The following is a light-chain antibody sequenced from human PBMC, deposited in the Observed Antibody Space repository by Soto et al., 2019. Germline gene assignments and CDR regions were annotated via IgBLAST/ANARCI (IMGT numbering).Light chain of an antibody. CDR1: SSDIGAYDY. CDR2: DVS. CDR3: SSYTSRSSVI. V-gene: IGLV2-14*03. J-gene: IGLJ2*01. Sequence: QSALTQPASVSGSPGQSITISCTGTSSDIGAYDYVSWYQQHPGKAPKLMIYDVSYRPSGVYPRISGSKSGNTASLTISGLQAEDEADYYCSSYTSRSSVIFGGGTKVTVL.